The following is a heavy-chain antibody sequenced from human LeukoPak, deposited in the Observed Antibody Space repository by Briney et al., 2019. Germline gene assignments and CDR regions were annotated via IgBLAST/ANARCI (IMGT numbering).Heavy chain of an antibody. CDR1: GYTLTELS. Sequence: ASVKVSCKVSGYTLTELSMHWVRQAPGKGLEWMGGFDPEDGETIYAQKFRGRVTMTEDTSTDTAYMELSSLRSEDTAVYYCARVAVPRFGFLEWLLVLDYWGQGTLVTVSS. CDR3: ARVAVPRFGFLEWLLVLDY. V-gene: IGHV1-24*01. D-gene: IGHD3-3*01. J-gene: IGHJ4*02. CDR2: FDPEDGET.